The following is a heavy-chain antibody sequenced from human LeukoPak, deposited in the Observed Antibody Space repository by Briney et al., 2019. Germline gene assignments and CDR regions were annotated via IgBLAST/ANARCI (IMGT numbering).Heavy chain of an antibody. CDR1: GGTFSSYA. CDR3: ARDRYCSSTSCYADFDY. CDR2: IIPIFGTA. J-gene: IGHJ4*02. V-gene: IGHV1-69*13. Sequence: WASVKVSCKASGGTFSSYAISWVRQAPGQGLEWMGGIIPIFGTANYAQKFQGRVTITADESTSTAYMELSSLRSEDTAVYYCARDRYCSSTSCYADFDYWGQGTLVTVSS. D-gene: IGHD2-2*01.